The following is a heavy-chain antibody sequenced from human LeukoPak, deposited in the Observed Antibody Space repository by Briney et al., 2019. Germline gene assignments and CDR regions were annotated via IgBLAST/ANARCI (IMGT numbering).Heavy chain of an antibody. D-gene: IGHD3-10*01. CDR3: ASESNYYGSGSYDH. Sequence: PGGSLRLSCAASGFTFSSYEMNWVRQAPGKGLEWVSYISSSGSTIYYADSVKGRFTISRDNAKNSLYLQMNSLRAEDTAVYYCASESNYYGSGSYDHWGRGTLVTVSS. CDR1: GFTFSSYE. J-gene: IGHJ4*02. V-gene: IGHV3-48*03. CDR2: ISSSGSTI.